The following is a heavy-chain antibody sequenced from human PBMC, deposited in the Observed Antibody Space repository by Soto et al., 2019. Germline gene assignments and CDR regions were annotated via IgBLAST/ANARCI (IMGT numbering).Heavy chain of an antibody. CDR2: GGSGGSR. V-gene: IGHV3-23*01. CDR1: GFTFSTYG. J-gene: IGHJ6*03. Sequence: DVQLLESGGGLVQWGGSLRLSCVTSGFTFSTYGMPWVRQAPGKGLEWVSYGGSGGSRYYAESVKGRFTISRDNSKNTLSLEMNSLRAEDTASYSCVKIRGRAYPYYYMDVWGKGTTVTVSS. D-gene: IGHD3-10*01. CDR3: VKIRGRAYPYYYMDV.